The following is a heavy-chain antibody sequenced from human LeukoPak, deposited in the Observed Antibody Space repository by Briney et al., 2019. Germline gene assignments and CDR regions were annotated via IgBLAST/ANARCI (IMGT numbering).Heavy chain of an antibody. V-gene: IGHV3-48*03. CDR3: VVITWDY. CDR2: ISSSGSTI. D-gene: IGHD3-22*01. Sequence: TGGSLRLSCAASGFTFSTYEMNWVRQAPGKGLEWVSYISSSGSTIYYADSVKGRFTISRDNAENSLHLQMNSLRAEDTAIYYCVVITWDYWGQGTLVTVSS. CDR1: GFTFSTYE. J-gene: IGHJ4*02.